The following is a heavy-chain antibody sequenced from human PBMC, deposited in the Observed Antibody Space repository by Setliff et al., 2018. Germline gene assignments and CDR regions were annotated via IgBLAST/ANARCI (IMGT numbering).Heavy chain of an antibody. Sequence: GGSLRLSCAASGFRFNIYWMTWVRQAPGKGLEWVANIEQDGSDKYYVGSVKGRFTISRDNAKNSLYLQMNSLRAEDTAVYYCARDLIRGAPNWFDPWGQGTLVTVSS. V-gene: IGHV3-7*01. D-gene: IGHD3-10*01. CDR1: GFRFNIYW. CDR2: IEQDGSDK. CDR3: ARDLIRGAPNWFDP. J-gene: IGHJ5*02.